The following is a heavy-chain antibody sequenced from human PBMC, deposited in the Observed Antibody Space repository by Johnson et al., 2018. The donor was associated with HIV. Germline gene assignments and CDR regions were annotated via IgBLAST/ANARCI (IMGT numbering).Heavy chain of an antibody. D-gene: IGHD4-17*01. CDR2: ISYDGNNK. CDR3: ARPSVITTLTTTPWAFDI. V-gene: IGHV3-30*04. CDR1: GFTFSSYA. J-gene: IGHJ3*02. Sequence: QVLLVESGGGVVQPGRSLRFSCAASGFTFSSYAMHWVRQAPGKGLEWVAIISYDGNNKYYTDSVKGRFTISRDNSKNTLYLQMNSLRAEDTAIYYCARPSVITTLTTTPWAFDIWGQGTMVTVSS.